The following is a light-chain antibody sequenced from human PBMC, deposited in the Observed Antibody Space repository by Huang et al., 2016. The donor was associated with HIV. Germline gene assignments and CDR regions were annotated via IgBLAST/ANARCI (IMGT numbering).Light chain of an antibody. V-gene: IGKV3-15*01. CDR3: QQYRDWPPYS. CDR2: RES. Sequence: EIVLTKSPATLSVSPGERATLSCRASQRVGSDFAWYRHRPGQAPRLLIYRESTRATGIPARFSGSGYGTDFILTVSSLQSEDFALYYCQQYRDWPPYSFGQGTILEIK. J-gene: IGKJ2*01. CDR1: QRVGSD.